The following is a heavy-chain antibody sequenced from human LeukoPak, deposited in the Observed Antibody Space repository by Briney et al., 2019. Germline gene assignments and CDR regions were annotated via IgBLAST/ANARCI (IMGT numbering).Heavy chain of an antibody. CDR1: GFTFSSYS. Sequence: GGSLRLFCAASGFTFSSYSMNWVRQAPGKGLEWVSYISSSSSTIYYADSVKGRFTISRDNAKNSLYLQMNSLRAEDTAVYYCARGPAAIVYYYYGMDVWGQGTTVTVSS. V-gene: IGHV3-48*01. CDR3: ARGPAAIVYYYYGMDV. D-gene: IGHD2-2*01. J-gene: IGHJ6*02. CDR2: ISSSSSTI.